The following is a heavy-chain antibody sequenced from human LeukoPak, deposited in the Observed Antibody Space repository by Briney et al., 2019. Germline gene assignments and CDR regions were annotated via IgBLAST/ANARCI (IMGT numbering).Heavy chain of an antibody. J-gene: IGHJ4*02. D-gene: IGHD3-10*01. Sequence: SETLSLTCAVYGGSFSGYYWSWIRQPPGKGLEWIGEINHSGSTNYNPSLKSRVTISVDTSKNQLSLKLSSVTAADTAVYYCARGRYGSGSYCDDYWGQGTLVTVSS. V-gene: IGHV4-34*01. CDR1: GGSFSGYY. CDR2: INHSGST. CDR3: ARGRYGSGSYCDDY.